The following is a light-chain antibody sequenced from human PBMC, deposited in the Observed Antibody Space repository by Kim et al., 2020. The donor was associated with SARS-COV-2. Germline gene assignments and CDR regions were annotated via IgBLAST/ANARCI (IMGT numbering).Light chain of an antibody. Sequence: ELTQPPSASGTPGQRVTISCSGSSSNIGSNYVYWYQQLPGTAPKLLIYRNNQRPSGVPDRFSGSKSGTSASLAISGLRSEDEADYYCAAWDDSLRVFG. CDR1: SSNIGSNY. CDR2: RNN. V-gene: IGLV1-47*01. J-gene: IGLJ1*01. CDR3: AAWDDSLRV.